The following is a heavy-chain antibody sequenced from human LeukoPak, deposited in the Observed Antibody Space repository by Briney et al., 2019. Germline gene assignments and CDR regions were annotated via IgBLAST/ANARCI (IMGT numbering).Heavy chain of an antibody. D-gene: IGHD1-26*01. Sequence: ASVKVSCKASGYSFSGYYMHWVRQAPGQGLEWMGWISAYNGNTNYAQKLQGRVTMTTDTSTSTAYMELRSLRSDDTAVYYCARVVGGSYRAPGDYWGQGTLVTVSS. CDR1: GYSFSGYY. CDR2: ISAYNGNT. V-gene: IGHV1-18*04. CDR3: ARVVGGSYRAPGDY. J-gene: IGHJ4*02.